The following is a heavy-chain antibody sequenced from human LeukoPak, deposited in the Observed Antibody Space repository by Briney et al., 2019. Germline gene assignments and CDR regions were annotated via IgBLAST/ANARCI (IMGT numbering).Heavy chain of an antibody. J-gene: IGHJ6*02. Sequence: GGSLRLSCAASGFTFSSYAMSWVRQAPGKGLEWVSVIYSGGSTYYADSVKDRFIISRDNSKNTLYLQMNSLRAEDTAVYYCARDRITIFGVVHYYYGMDVWGQGTTVTVSS. V-gene: IGHV3-66*01. CDR1: GFTFSSYA. D-gene: IGHD3-3*01. CDR2: IYSGGST. CDR3: ARDRITIFGVVHYYYGMDV.